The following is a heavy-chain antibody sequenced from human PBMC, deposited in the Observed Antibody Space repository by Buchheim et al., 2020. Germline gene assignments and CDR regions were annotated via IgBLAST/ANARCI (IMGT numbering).Heavy chain of an antibody. Sequence: QLQLQESGPGLVKPSETLSLTCTVSGGSISSSSYYWGWIRQPPGKGLEWIGSICYSGSTYYNPSLKSRVTISVDTSKNQFSLKLSSVTAADTAVYYCARSQKLSRKNYYYYMDVWGKGTT. D-gene: IGHD6-13*01. J-gene: IGHJ6*03. CDR3: ARSQKLSRKNYYYYMDV. CDR2: ICYSGST. V-gene: IGHV4-39*01. CDR1: GGSISSSSYY.